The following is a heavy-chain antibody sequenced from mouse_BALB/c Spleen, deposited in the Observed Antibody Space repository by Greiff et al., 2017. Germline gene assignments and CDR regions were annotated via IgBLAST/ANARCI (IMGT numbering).Heavy chain of an antibody. CDR2: ISSGGGRT. V-gene: IGHV5-12-1*01. CDR1: GFAFSSYD. D-gene: IGHD1-2*01. J-gene: IGHJ1*01. Sequence: EVKLVESGGGLVKPGGSLKLSCAASGFAFSSYDMSWVRQTPEKRLEWVAYISSGGGRTYYPDTVKGRFTISRDTAKNTLYLQMSSLKSEDTAMYYCASKIARITTATDGYFDGGGAGTTVTVST. CDR3: ASKIARITTATDGYFDG.